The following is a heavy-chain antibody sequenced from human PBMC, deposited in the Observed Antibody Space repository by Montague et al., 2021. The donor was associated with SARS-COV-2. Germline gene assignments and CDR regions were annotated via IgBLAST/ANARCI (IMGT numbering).Heavy chain of an antibody. D-gene: IGHD4-23*01. Sequence: SLRLSCAASGFTFSSFEMNWVRQAPGKGLEWVSYISSSGSPQHYADSVRGRFTISRDNAKNSLYLQMNSLRAEDTAIYYCAREVPTMVKIDCWGQGTLVTVSS. V-gene: IGHV3-48*03. J-gene: IGHJ4*02. CDR3: AREVPTMVKIDC. CDR2: ISSSGSPQ. CDR1: GFTFSSFE.